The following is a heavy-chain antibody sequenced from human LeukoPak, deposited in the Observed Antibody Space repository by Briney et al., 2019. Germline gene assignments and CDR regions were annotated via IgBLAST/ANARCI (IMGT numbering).Heavy chain of an antibody. D-gene: IGHD4-23*01. CDR1: GFTFSSYS. CDR2: ISSSSSYI. V-gene: IGHV3-21*01. Sequence: PGGSLRLSCAASGFTFSSYSMNWVRQAPGKGLEWVSSISSSSSYIYYADSVKGRFTISRDNAKNSLYLQMNSLRAEDTAVYYCARESDNLGYGGTKRSDAFDIWGQGTMVTVSS. CDR3: ARESDNLGYGGTKRSDAFDI. J-gene: IGHJ3*02.